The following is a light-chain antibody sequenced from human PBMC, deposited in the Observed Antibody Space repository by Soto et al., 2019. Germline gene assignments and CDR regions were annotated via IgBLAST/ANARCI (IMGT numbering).Light chain of an antibody. V-gene: IGKV3-20*01. CDR3: QQYYSSRFT. J-gene: IGKJ3*01. CDR2: GAF. Sequence: EIVLTQSPGTLSLSPGERATLSCRASQSVSSSYLAWYQQKPGQAPRLLIYGAFSRATGIPGRFSGSGSGADFTPTISSLEPKYVPVYYCQQYYSSRFTFGPGTKVDIK. CDR1: QSVSSSY.